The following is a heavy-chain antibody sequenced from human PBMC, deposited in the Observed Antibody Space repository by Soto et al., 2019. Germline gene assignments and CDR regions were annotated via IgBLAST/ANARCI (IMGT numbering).Heavy chain of an antibody. V-gene: IGHV5-51*01. CDR3: AKGYCSGGSCYGYNAFDI. D-gene: IGHD2-15*01. CDR1: GYSLTSYW. J-gene: IGHJ3*02. Sequence: GESLKISCKGSGYSLTSYWIGWVRQMPGKGLEWMGIIYPGDSDTRYSPSFQGQVTISADKSISTAYLQWGSLKASDTAMYYCAKGYCSGGSCYGYNAFDIWVQGTMVTVSS. CDR2: IYPGDSDT.